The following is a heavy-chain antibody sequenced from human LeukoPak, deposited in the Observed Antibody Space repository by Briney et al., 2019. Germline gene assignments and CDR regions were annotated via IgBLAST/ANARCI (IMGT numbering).Heavy chain of an antibody. CDR2: IYSGGST. CDR1: GFTVSSNY. J-gene: IGHJ3*02. Sequence: PGGSLRLSCAASGFTVSSNYMSWVRQAPGKGLEWVSVIYSGGSTYYADSVKGRFTISRDNSKNTLYLQMNSLRAEDTAVYYCARAYTDYYDSSGYDAFDIWGQGTMVTVSS. V-gene: IGHV3-53*01. D-gene: IGHD3-22*01. CDR3: ARAYTDYYDSSGYDAFDI.